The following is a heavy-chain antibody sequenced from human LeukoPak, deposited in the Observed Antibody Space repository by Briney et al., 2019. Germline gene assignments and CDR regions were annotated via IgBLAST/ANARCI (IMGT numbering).Heavy chain of an antibody. D-gene: IGHD6-19*01. V-gene: IGHV4-4*02. CDR1: GGSISSGSW. CDR2: IYHGGST. J-gene: IGHJ4*02. CDR3: ARVTSNGWYYFDY. Sequence: SETLSLTCAVSGGSISSGSWWSWVRQPPGKGLEWIGEIYHGGSTSYNPSLMSRVTISVDKSKNQFSLRLSSVTAADTAVYYCARVTSNGWYYFDYWGQGSQVTVSS.